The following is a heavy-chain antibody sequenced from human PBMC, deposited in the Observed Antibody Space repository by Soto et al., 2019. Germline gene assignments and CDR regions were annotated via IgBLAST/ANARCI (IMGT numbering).Heavy chain of an antibody. V-gene: IGHV4-39*01. D-gene: IGHD3-16*02. CDR1: GGSISSSSYY. J-gene: IGHJ3*02. CDR3: ARSIDDYVWGSYRGDAFDI. CDR2: IYYSGST. Sequence: SETLSLTCTVSGGSISSSSYYWGWIRQPPGKGLEWIGSIYYSGSTYYNPSLKSRVTISVDTSKNQFSLKLSSVTAADTAVYYCARSIDDYVWGSYRGDAFDIWGQGTMVTVSS.